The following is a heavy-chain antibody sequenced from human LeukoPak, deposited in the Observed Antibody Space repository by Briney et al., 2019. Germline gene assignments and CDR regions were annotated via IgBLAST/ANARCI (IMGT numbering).Heavy chain of an antibody. D-gene: IGHD3-10*01. CDR2: ISASGSN. J-gene: IGHJ5*02. CDR3: ARHATGSYSVPWLDP. Sequence: SETLSLPCTVSGGSISSHYWSWIRPPPGKGLEWIGYISASGSNVYNPSLKSRVTILGDTSKNQLSLKLSSVTAADTAVYYCARHATGSYSVPWLDPWGQGTLVTVSS. V-gene: IGHV4-59*08. CDR1: GGSISSHY.